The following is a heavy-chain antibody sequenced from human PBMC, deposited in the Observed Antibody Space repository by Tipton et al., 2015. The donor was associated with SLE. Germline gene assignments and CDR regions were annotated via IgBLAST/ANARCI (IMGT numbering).Heavy chain of an antibody. CDR2: IHHSGTS. CDR1: SGSFNGYS. V-gene: IGHV4-34*01. D-gene: IGHD2/OR15-2a*01. Sequence: TLSLTCAVYSGSFNGYSWSWIRQPPGKGLEWIGEIHHSGTSTYNPSLESRVTISIDTSKNQFSLKLTSVTAADTAVYYCARHVLSDRYFLPLDYWGQGKLVTVSS. CDR3: ARHVLSDRYFLPLDY. J-gene: IGHJ4*02.